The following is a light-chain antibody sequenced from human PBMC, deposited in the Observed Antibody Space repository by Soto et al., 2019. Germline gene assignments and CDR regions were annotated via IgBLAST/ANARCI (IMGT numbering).Light chain of an antibody. J-gene: IGLJ1*01. CDR1: SGDVGAYNY. CDR3: SSYTSSTTYV. CDR2: EVS. V-gene: IGLV2-14*01. Sequence: QSVLTQPASVSGSPGQSITISCTGTSGDVGAYNYVSWYQQHPGKAPKLMIYEVSNRPSGVSNRFSGSKSVNTASLTISGLQAEDEADYYCSSYTSSTTYVFGTGTKVTLL.